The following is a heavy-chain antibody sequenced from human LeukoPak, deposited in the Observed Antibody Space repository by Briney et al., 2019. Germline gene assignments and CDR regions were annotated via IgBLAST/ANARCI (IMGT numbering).Heavy chain of an antibody. CDR1: GFTFSSYG. V-gene: IGHV3-33*06. Sequence: GGSLRLSCAASGFTFSSYGMHWVRQAPGKGLKWVAVIWYDGSNKYYADSVKGRFTISRDNSKNTLYLQMNSLRAEDTAVYYCAKSLRLDYYDSSPPHYWGQGTLVTVSS. CDR2: IWYDGSNK. D-gene: IGHD3-22*01. CDR3: AKSLRLDYYDSSPPHY. J-gene: IGHJ4*02.